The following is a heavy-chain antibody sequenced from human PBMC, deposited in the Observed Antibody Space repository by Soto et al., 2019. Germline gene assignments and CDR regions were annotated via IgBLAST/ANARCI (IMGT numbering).Heavy chain of an antibody. CDR3: ARLEQLGYYYYYGMDV. J-gene: IGHJ6*02. CDR2: INHSGST. CDR1: GGSFSGYY. Sequence: PWETLSVTCGVYGGSFSGYYWSWIRQPPGKGLEWIGEINHSGSTNYNPSLKSRVTISVDTSKNQFSLKLSSVTAADTAVYYCARLEQLGYYYYYGMDVWGQGTTVTVSS. V-gene: IGHV4-34*01. D-gene: IGHD6-6*01.